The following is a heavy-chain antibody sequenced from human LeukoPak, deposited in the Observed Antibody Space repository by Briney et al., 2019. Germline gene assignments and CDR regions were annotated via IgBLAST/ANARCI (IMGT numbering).Heavy chain of an antibody. CDR3: ARVKQQLVRLLGRDTTYYYYYYMDV. V-gene: IGHV3-7*01. CDR1: GFTFSSYW. J-gene: IGHJ6*03. D-gene: IGHD6-13*01. Sequence: GGSLRLSCAASGFTFSSYWMSWVRQAPGKGLEWVANIKQDGSEKYYVDSVKGRFTISRDNAKNSLYLQMNSLRAEDTAVYYCARVKQQLVRLLGRDTTYYYYYYMDVWGKGTTVTVSS. CDR2: IKQDGSEK.